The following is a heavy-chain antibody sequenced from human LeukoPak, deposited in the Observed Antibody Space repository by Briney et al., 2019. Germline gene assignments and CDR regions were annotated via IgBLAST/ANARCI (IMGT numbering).Heavy chain of an antibody. CDR1: GGSVSSGSYY. CDR3: ARDGRLGYCSSTSCYEGFDP. Sequence: SETLSLTCTVSGGSVSSGSYYWSWIRQPPGKGLEWIGYIHYSGSTNYNPSLKSRVTISVDTSKNQFSLKLSSVTAADTAVYYCARDGRLGYCSSTSCYEGFDPWGQGTLVTVSS. V-gene: IGHV4-61*01. J-gene: IGHJ5*02. D-gene: IGHD2-2*01. CDR2: IHYSGST.